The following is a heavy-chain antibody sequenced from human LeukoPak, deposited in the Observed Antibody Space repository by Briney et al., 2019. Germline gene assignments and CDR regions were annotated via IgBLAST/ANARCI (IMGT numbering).Heavy chain of an antibody. Sequence: GGSLRLSCAASGFTFSSYAMHWVRQAPGKGLEWVAVIPYDGSNKYYADSVKGRFTISRDNSKNTLYLQMNSLRAEDTAVYYCARGNVVVVPAASWFDPWGQGTLVTVSS. CDR1: GFTFSSYA. CDR2: IPYDGSNK. CDR3: ARGNVVVVPAASWFDP. J-gene: IGHJ5*02. D-gene: IGHD2-2*01. V-gene: IGHV3-30-3*01.